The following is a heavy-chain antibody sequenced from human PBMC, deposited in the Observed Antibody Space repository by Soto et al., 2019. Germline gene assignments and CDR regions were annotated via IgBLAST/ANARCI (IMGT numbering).Heavy chain of an antibody. D-gene: IGHD5-12*01. CDR1: GGTFSSYT. J-gene: IGHJ5*02. V-gene: IGHV1-69*04. CDR2: IIPILGIA. CDR3: ARDPGGGYEIYYNWFDP. Sequence: VASVKVSCKASGGTFSSYTISWVRQAPGQGLEWMGRIIPILGIANYAQKFRGRVTITADKSTSTAYMELSSLRSEDTAVYYCARDPGGGYEIYYNWFDPWGQGTLVTVSS.